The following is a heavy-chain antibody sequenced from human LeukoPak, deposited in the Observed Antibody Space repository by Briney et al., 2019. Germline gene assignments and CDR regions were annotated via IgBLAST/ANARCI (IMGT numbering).Heavy chain of an antibody. CDR2: IYYSGST. CDR1: GGSISSYY. D-gene: IGHD3-10*01. V-gene: IGHV4-59*01. J-gene: IGHJ4*02. CDR3: ARGSRREGFGVIDY. Sequence: PSETLSLTCTVSGGSISSYYWSWIRQPPGKGLEWIGYIYYSGSTNYNPSLKSRVTISIDTSKNQFSLKLSSVTAADTAVYYCARGSRREGFGVIDYWGQGTLVTVSS.